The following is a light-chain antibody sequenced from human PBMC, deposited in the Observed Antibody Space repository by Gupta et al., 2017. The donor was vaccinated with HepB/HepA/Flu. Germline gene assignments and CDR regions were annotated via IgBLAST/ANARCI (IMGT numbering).Light chain of an antibody. CDR1: QIISSN. CDR2: SAS. J-gene: IGKJ4*01. V-gene: IGKV3-15*01. Sequence: EIMMPQSPVTLSVSPGERATLSCRASQIISSNLAWYQQKPGQAPRLLIYSASTRATGIPARFSGSGSGTEFTLTISSLQSEDFAGYYCQQYKNWPLTFGGGTKLEIK. CDR3: QQYKNWPLT.